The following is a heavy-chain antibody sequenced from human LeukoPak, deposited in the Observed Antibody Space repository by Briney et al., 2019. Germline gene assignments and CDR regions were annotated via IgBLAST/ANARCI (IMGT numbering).Heavy chain of an antibody. CDR3: AKAPRGIYYQFDY. CDR1: GFTFSSYA. CDR2: ISYDGSNK. D-gene: IGHD1-26*01. V-gene: IGHV3-30-3*01. Sequence: GRSLRLSCAASGFTFSSYAMHWVRQAPGKGLEWVAVISYDGSNKYYADSVKGRFTISRDNSKNTLYLQMNSLRAEDTAVYYCAKAPRGIYYQFDYWGQGTLVTVSS. J-gene: IGHJ4*02.